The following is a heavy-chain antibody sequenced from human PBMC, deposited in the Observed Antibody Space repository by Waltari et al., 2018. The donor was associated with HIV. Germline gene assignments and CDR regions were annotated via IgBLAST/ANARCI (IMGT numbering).Heavy chain of an antibody. V-gene: IGHV3-30*18. Sequence: QVQLVESGGGVVQPGRSVGLSCGAPGFTFSSYGLHGVRQAAGKGLGWLAFISYDGSNKYYADSVKGLFTFSRDNSKNTLHLQMNSLRAEDTAVYYCAKDRSGYSYGGFDYWGQGTLVTVSS. J-gene: IGHJ4*02. CDR3: AKDRSGYSYGGFDY. CDR2: ISYDGSNK. CDR1: GFTFSSYG. D-gene: IGHD5-18*01.